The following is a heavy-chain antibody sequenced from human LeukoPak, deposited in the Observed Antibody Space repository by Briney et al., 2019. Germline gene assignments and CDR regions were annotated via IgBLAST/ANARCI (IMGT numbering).Heavy chain of an antibody. Sequence: PSETLSLTCTVSGGSISSSSYYWGWIRQPPGKGLEWIGNIYYSGNTYYNPSLKSRVTISVDTSKNQFSLKLSSVTAADTAVYYCARLNYDFWSGLDIWGQGTTVTVSS. CDR3: ARLNYDFWSGLDI. D-gene: IGHD3-3*01. J-gene: IGHJ3*02. CDR2: IYYSGNT. V-gene: IGHV4-39*01. CDR1: GGSISSSSYY.